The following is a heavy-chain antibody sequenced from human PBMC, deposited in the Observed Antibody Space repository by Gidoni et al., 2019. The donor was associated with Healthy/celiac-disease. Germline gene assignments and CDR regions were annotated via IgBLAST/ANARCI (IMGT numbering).Heavy chain of an antibody. CDR2: SSSSSSTI. J-gene: IGHJ3*02. V-gene: IGHV3-48*01. CDR3: ARDILRYSSSHVAFDI. CDR1: GFTIRSYS. Sequence: EVQLVESGGGLVQPGGSLRRSCAASGFTIRSYSMNWVRQAPGTGLEWVSYSSSSSSTIYYAASVKGRFTISRDNAKNSLYLQMNSLRAEDTAVYYCARDILRYSSSHVAFDIWGQGTMVTVSS. D-gene: IGHD6-13*01.